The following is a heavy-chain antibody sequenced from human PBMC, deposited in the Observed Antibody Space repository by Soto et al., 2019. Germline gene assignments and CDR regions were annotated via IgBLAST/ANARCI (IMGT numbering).Heavy chain of an antibody. V-gene: IGHV3-23*01. J-gene: IGHJ4*02. CDR2: ISGSGGST. D-gene: IGHD3-22*01. CDR1: GFTFSSYA. Sequence: EVQLLESGGGLVQPGGSLRLSCAASGFTFSSYAMSWVRQAPGKGLEWVSAISGSGGSTYYADSVKGRFTISRDNSKNTLYLQMNSLRAEDTAVYYCAKITLYYYDTSGFFDYWRQGTLVTVSS. CDR3: AKITLYYYDTSGFFDY.